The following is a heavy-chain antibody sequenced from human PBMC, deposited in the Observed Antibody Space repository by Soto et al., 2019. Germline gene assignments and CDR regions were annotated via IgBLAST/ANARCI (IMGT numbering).Heavy chain of an antibody. Sequence: SETLSLTCTVSGGSISSSSYYWGWIRQPPGKGLEWIGSIYYSGSTYYNPSLKSRVTISVDTSKNQFSLKLSSVTAADTAVYYCARSPIRIVGAKPFDYWGQGTLVTVSS. CDR3: ARSPIRIVGAKPFDY. CDR2: IYYSGST. CDR1: GGSISSSSYY. D-gene: IGHD1-26*01. J-gene: IGHJ4*02. V-gene: IGHV4-39*01.